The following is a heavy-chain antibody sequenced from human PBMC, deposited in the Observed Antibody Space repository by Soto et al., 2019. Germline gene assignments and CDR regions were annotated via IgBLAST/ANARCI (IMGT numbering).Heavy chain of an antibody. D-gene: IGHD3-22*01. CDR3: AKEDYYYDSSGYYRDAFDI. CDR2: ISYDGSNK. J-gene: IGHJ3*02. CDR1: GCTFSSYG. Sequence: QVQLVESGGGVVQPGRSLRLSCAASGCTFSSYGMHWVRQARGKGLEWVAVISYDGSNKYYADSVKGRFTISRDNSKNTLYLQMNSLRAEDTAVYYCAKEDYYYDSSGYYRDAFDIWGQGTMVTVSS. V-gene: IGHV3-30*18.